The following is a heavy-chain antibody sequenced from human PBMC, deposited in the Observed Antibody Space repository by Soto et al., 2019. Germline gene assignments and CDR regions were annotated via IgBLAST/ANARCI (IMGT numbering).Heavy chain of an antibody. V-gene: IGHV3-11*01. Sequence: GGSLRLSCAASGFTFSDYYMSWIRQAPGKGLEWVSYISSSGSTIYYADSVKGRFTISRDNAKNSLYLQMNGLRAEDTAVYYCARATGYSSGPDAFDIWGQGTMVTVSS. J-gene: IGHJ3*02. CDR2: ISSSGSTI. CDR3: ARATGYSSGPDAFDI. D-gene: IGHD6-19*01. CDR1: GFTFSDYY.